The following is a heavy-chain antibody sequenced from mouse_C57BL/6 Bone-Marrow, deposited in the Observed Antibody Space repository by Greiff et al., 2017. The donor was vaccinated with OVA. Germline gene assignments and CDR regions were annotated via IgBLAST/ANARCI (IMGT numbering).Heavy chain of an antibody. Sequence: QVQLQQSGAELVKPGASVKISCKASGYAFSSYWMNWVKQRPGKGLEWIGQIYPGDGDTNYNGKFKGKATLTADKSSSTAYMQLSSLTSEDSAVYFCARSTTVVARGYFDYWGQGTTLTVSS. J-gene: IGHJ2*01. V-gene: IGHV1-80*01. CDR2: IYPGDGDT. CDR1: GYAFSSYW. D-gene: IGHD1-1*01. CDR3: ARSTTVVARGYFDY.